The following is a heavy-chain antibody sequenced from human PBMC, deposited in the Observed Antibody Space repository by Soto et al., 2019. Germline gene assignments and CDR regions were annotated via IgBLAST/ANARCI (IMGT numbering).Heavy chain of an antibody. J-gene: IGHJ4*02. V-gene: IGHV1-69*12. CDR1: GGTFSSYA. CDR2: IIPIFGTA. Sequence: QVQLVQSGAEVKKPGSSVKVSCKASGGTFSSYAISWVRQAPGQGLEWMGGIIPIFGTANYAQKFQGRVTITADESTSTAYMELSSLRSEDTAVYYCATSKGGTYYYGSGSYYHGYFDYWGQGTLVTVSS. D-gene: IGHD3-10*01. CDR3: ATSKGGTYYYGSGSYYHGYFDY.